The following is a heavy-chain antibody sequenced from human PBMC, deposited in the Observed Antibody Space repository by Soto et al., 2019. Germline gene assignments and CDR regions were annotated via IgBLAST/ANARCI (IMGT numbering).Heavy chain of an antibody. CDR2: MNPNSGNT. V-gene: IGHV1-8*01. Sequence: GASVKVSCKAPGYTFTSYDINWVRQATGQGLEWMGWMNPNSGNTGYAQKFQGRVTMTRNTSISTAYMELSSLRSEDTAVYYCARAITVFGVVRPDYYYGMDVWGQGTTVTVSS. CDR3: ARAITVFGVVRPDYYYGMDV. D-gene: IGHD3-3*01. J-gene: IGHJ6*02. CDR1: GYTFTSYD.